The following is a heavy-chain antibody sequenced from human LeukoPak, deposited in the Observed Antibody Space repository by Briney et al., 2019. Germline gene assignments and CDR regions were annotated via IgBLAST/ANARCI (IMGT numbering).Heavy chain of an antibody. J-gene: IGHJ2*01. CDR3: ASPSGGAAADDYWYFDL. V-gene: IGHV5-51*01. Sequence: GESLKISCKGSGYSFTSYWIGWVRQMPGKGLEWMGIIYPGDSDTRYSPSFQGQVTISADKSISTAYLQWSSLKASDTAMYYCASPSGGAAADDYWYFDLWGRGTLVTVSS. D-gene: IGHD6-13*01. CDR2: IYPGDSDT. CDR1: GYSFTSYW.